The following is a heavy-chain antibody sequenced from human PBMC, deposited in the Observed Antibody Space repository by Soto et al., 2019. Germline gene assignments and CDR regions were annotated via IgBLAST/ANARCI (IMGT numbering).Heavy chain of an antibody. V-gene: IGHV3-33*01. CDR3: ARDYIYYDSSAPLYFDY. J-gene: IGHJ4*02. CDR1: GFTFSSYG. CDR2: IWYDGSNK. D-gene: IGHD3-22*01. Sequence: PGGSLRLSCAASGFTFSSYGMHWVRQAPGKGLEWVAVIWYDGSNKYYADSVKGRFTISRDNSKNTLYLQMNSLRAEDTAVYYCARDYIYYDSSAPLYFDYWGQGTLVTVSS.